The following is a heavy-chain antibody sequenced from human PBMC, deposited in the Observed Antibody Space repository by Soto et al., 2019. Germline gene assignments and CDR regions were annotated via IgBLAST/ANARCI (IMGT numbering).Heavy chain of an antibody. Sequence: QVQVVQSGAEVRKPGASVTIACKGSGYRFTSYAIHWVRQAPGQSLEWMGRINAGTGDTEYPQKFQGRVNMTRDTAASTVHMELSGLKSEDTAIFYCARVDDTRPYNWFEPWGQGSLVTVSS. CDR3: ARVDDTRPYNWFEP. CDR2: INAGTGDT. J-gene: IGHJ5*02. CDR1: GYRFTSYA. V-gene: IGHV1-3*01. D-gene: IGHD3-9*01.